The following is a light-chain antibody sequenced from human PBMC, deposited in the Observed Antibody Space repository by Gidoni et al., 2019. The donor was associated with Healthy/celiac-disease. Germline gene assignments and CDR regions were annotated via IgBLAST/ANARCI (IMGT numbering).Light chain of an antibody. V-gene: IGKV3-20*01. CDR3: QQYGSSQT. Sequence: DIVLTQSPGTLSLSPGERATLSCRASQSVSSSYLAWYQQKPGQAPRLLIYGASSRATGIPDRFSGSGSGTDFTLTISRLEPEDFAVYYCQQYGSSQTFXQXTKVEIK. J-gene: IGKJ1*01. CDR1: QSVSSSY. CDR2: GAS.